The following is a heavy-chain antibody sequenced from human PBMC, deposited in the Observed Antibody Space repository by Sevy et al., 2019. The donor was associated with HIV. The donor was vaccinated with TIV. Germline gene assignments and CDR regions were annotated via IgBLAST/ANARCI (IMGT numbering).Heavy chain of an antibody. CDR2: IWYDGSNK. CDR1: GFTFSSYG. V-gene: IGHV3-33*01. CDR3: ARVHPDEHYFDY. Sequence: GGSLRLSCAASGFTFSSYGMHWVRQAPGKGLEWVAVIWYDGSNKYYADSVKGRFTISRGNSKNTLYLQMNSLRAEDTAVYYCARVHPDEHYFDYWGQGTLVTVSS. J-gene: IGHJ4*02.